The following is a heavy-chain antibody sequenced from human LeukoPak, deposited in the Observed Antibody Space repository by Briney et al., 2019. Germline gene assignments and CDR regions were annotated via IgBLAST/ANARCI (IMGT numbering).Heavy chain of an antibody. J-gene: IGHJ4*02. V-gene: IGHV3-7*01. Sequence: GGSLRLSCAASGFTFSCYRMSWVRQAPGKGLEWVANIKQDGSEKYYVDSVKGRFIISRDKAKNSLYLQMNSLRAEDTAVYYCTKYYGSGRYYFDYWGQGTLVTVSS. CDR2: IKQDGSEK. CDR1: GFTFSCYR. CDR3: TKYYGSGRYYFDY. D-gene: IGHD3-10*01.